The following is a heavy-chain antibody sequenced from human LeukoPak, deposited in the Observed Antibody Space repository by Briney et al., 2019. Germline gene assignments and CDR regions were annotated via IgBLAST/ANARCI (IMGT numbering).Heavy chain of an antibody. CDR3: ARASFQRWLQLGGD. D-gene: IGHD5-24*01. Sequence: GGSLRLSCAASGFTFSSYWMHWVRQAPGKGLVWVSRINSDGSSTSYADSVKGRFTISRDNAKNSLYLQMNSLRDEDTAVYYCARASFQRWLQLGGDWGQGALVTVSS. V-gene: IGHV3-74*01. J-gene: IGHJ4*02. CDR1: GFTFSSYW. CDR2: INSDGSST.